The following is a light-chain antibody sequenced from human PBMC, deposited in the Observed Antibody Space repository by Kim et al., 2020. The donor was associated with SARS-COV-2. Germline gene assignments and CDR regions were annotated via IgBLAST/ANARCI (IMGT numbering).Light chain of an antibody. CDR1: QSVSSSY. CDR3: QQYGSSPRT. CDR2: GAS. Sequence: CTGERTTVSCRASQSVSSSYLAWYQQRPGQAPRLLIYGASSRATGIPDRFSGSGSGTDFTLTISRLEPEDFAVYYCQQYGSSPRTFGQGTKVDIK. J-gene: IGKJ1*01. V-gene: IGKV3-20*01.